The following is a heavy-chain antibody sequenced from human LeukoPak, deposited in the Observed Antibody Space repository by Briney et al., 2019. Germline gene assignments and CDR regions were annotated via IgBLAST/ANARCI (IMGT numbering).Heavy chain of an antibody. CDR3: ARDLDTGSYCY. CDR2: INAGNGNT. J-gene: IGHJ4*02. V-gene: IGHV1-3*01. Sequence: GASVKVSCKASGHTFTNYHMHWVRQAPGQRLEWMGWINAGNGNTKYSQKFQGRVTITRDTSASTAYMELSSLRSEDTAVYYCARDLDTGSYCYWGQGTLVTVSS. D-gene: IGHD1-26*01. CDR1: GHTFTNYH.